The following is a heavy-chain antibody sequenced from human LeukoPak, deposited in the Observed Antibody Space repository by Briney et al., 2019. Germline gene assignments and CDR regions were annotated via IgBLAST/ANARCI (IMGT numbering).Heavy chain of an antibody. CDR3: ARSSSLDTRPFDS. CDR1: GGSISSSY. D-gene: IGHD6-13*01. V-gene: IGHV4-59*08. Sequence: NPSETLSLTCTVSGGSISSSYWSWIRQPPGKGLEWIGYIYYSGSTNYNPSLKSRVTISVDTSKNQFSLKLSSVTAADTAVYYCARSSSLDTRPFDSWGQGTLVTVSS. J-gene: IGHJ4*02. CDR2: IYYSGST.